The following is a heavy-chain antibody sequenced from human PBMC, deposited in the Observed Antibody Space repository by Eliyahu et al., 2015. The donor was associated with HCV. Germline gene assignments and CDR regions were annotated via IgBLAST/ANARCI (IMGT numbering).Heavy chain of an antibody. CDR1: GFTXANYA. D-gene: IGHD6-13*01. CDR2: VGDYGGPT. V-gene: IGHV3-23*04. CDR3: AILPLGLLTAVDTPDY. J-gene: IGHJ4*02. Sequence: EVQLVESGGGLVQPGGSLRLSCAASGFTXANYAXSWXRQAPGTGLAWVSSVGDYGGPTYYADSVKGRFTVSRDNSKNTLYLQMNSLRVEDTAMYYCAILPLGLLTAVDTPDYWGQGTLVTVSS.